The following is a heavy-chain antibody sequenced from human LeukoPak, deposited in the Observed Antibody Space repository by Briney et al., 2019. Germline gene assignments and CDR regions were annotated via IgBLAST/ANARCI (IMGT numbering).Heavy chain of an antibody. V-gene: IGHV3-48*01. D-gene: IGHD2-15*01. CDR3: TRGYYRVDF. Sequence: GGSLRLSCAASGFSFSMYSMNWVRQAPGKGLEWVSHSSGGSPVIDYADSVKGRFTVSRENAKNSLYLQMNSLRAEDTAVYYCTRGYYRVDFWGQGPLVTVSS. J-gene: IGHJ4*02. CDR1: GFSFSMYS. CDR2: SSGGSPVI.